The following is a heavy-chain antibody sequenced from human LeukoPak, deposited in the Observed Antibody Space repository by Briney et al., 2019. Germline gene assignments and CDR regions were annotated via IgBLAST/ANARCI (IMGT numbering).Heavy chain of an antibody. V-gene: IGHV3-23*01. CDR2: ISGSGGST. Sequence: GGSLRLSCAATGFTFWNYAMSWVRQALGKGLERVSTISGSGGSTDYADSVKGRFTISRDNSKNALYLQMNSLRAEATAVYYSAKGGGYSYGSWAFDSWGQGTMVTVSS. J-gene: IGHJ3*02. CDR1: GFTFWNYA. D-gene: IGHD5-18*01. CDR3: AKGGGYSYGSWAFDS.